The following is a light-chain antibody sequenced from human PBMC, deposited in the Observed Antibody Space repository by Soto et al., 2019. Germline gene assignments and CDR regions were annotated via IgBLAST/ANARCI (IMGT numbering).Light chain of an antibody. CDR1: QSVSSSY. Sequence: ENVLTQSPGTLSLSPGERATLSCRASQSVSSSYLAWYQQKPGQAPRLLIYGASSRATGIPDRFSGSGSGTDFTLTISRLEPEDFAVYYCQQYGNSPAFGQGTKVEIK. J-gene: IGKJ1*01. CDR3: QQYGNSPA. CDR2: GAS. V-gene: IGKV3-20*01.